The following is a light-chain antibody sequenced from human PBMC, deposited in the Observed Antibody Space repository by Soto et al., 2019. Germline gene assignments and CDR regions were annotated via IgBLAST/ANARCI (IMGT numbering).Light chain of an antibody. Sequence: SGLTQPPSVSAAPGRKVTSSCSGSSSNIGGNSVSFYQQLPGTAPKLLIYDDNKRPSGIPDRFSGSKSGTSATLGITGFQTGDEADYYCGSWDSSLSAYVFGTGTKVTVL. J-gene: IGLJ1*01. CDR1: SSNIGGNS. CDR3: GSWDSSLSAYV. V-gene: IGLV1-51*01. CDR2: DDN.